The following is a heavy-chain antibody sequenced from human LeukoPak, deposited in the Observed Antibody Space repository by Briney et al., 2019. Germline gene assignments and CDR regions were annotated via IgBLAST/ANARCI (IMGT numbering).Heavy chain of an antibody. CDR3: ARDFMVRGDQVNYYYYYMDV. CDR2: ISDSGTT. V-gene: IGHV4-59*01. CDR1: GGSISDYC. J-gene: IGHJ6*03. D-gene: IGHD3-10*01. Sequence: PSETLSLTCTVSGGSISDYCWSWIRQPQGKGLEWIRYISDSGTTNYNPSLKNRVTTSLDTSKNQFSLQLRSVTAADTAVYYCARDFMVRGDQVNYYYYYMDVWVTGATITVSS.